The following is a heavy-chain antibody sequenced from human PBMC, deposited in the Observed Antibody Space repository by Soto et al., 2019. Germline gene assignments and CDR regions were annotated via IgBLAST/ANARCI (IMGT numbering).Heavy chain of an antibody. Sequence: QAQLEQSGAEVKEPGASVKVSCKASANTFTNYDIIWVRQAPGQGLEWMGWLNPNNGNTGYAPKCRGRVTMTRDPSKRTAFMEMSSLRAEDTAVYYCSRSGVGDYMDVGGKGTRVTVSS. J-gene: IGHJ6*03. CDR3: SRSGVGDYMDV. CDR2: LNPNNGNT. D-gene: IGHD3-10*01. V-gene: IGHV1-8*01. CDR1: ANTFTNYD.